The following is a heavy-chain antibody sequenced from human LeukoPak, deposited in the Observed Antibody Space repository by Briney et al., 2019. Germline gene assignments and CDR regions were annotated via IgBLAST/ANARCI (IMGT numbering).Heavy chain of an antibody. CDR1: GFTFSSYE. Sequence: GGSLRLSCAASGFTFSSYEFNWDRQAPGKGLEWVSYISSSGSIIFYADSVKGRFTISRDNAKKSLYLQMNSLRAEDTAIYYCARGVVPPPYWGQGTLVTVSS. CDR3: ARGVVPPPY. CDR2: ISSSGSII. J-gene: IGHJ4*02. V-gene: IGHV3-48*03. D-gene: IGHD2-2*01.